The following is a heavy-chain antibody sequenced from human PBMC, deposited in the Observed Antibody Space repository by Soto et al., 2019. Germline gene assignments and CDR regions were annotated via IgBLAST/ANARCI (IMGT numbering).Heavy chain of an antibody. J-gene: IGHJ5*02. CDR1: GFTFSSYG. V-gene: IGHV3-30*18. Sequence: QVQLVESGGGVVQPGRSLRLSCAASGFTFSSYGMHWVRQAPGKGLEWVAVISYDGSNKYYADSVKGRFTISRDNSKNTLYLQMNSLRAEDTAVYYCAKDLNVIAAAAAWGQGTLVTVSS. D-gene: IGHD6-25*01. CDR2: ISYDGSNK. CDR3: AKDLNVIAAAAA.